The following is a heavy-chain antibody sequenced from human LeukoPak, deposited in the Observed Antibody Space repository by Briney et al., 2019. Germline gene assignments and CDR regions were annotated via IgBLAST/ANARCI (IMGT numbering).Heavy chain of an antibody. CDR2: IIGTGTYI. Sequence: GESLRLSCVAPGSTFTPFTMNWVRQAPGKGLEWVASIIGTGTYIYYADSMKGRFTISRDNGKKSLYLQMNSLTADDTAVYYCARGLVVTGTLDSWGQGTLVSVSS. CDR1: GSTFTPFT. J-gene: IGHJ4*02. CDR3: ARGLVVTGTLDS. V-gene: IGHV3-21*01. D-gene: IGHD6-19*01.